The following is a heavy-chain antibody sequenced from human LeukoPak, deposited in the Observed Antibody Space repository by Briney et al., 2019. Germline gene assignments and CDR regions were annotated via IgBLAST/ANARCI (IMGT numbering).Heavy chain of an antibody. V-gene: IGHV3-23*01. CDR2: ISGSGDSK. J-gene: IGHJ4*02. CDR1: GFTFSSYA. CDR3: AKDFNGNYYSLWGY. D-gene: IGHD1-26*01. Sequence: QPGGSLRLSCAASGFTFSSYAMSWVRQAPGKGLEWVSAISGSGDSKYYADSVKGRFTISRDNSKNTLYLQMNSLRAEDTAVYYCAKDFNGNYYSLWGYWGQGTLVTVSS.